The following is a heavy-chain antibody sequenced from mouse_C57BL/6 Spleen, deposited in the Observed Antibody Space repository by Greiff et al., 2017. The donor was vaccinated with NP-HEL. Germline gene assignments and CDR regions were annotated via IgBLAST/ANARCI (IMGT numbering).Heavy chain of an antibody. Sequence: QVQLQHPGAELVKPGASVKLSCKASGYTFTSYWMHWVKQRPGQGLEWIGMIHPNSGSTNYNEKFKSKATLTVDKSSSTAYMQLSSLTSEDSAVYYCARFYYDYDGFDYWGQGTTLTVSS. CDR1: GYTFTSYW. CDR2: IHPNSGST. V-gene: IGHV1-64*01. J-gene: IGHJ2*01. CDR3: ARFYYDYDGFDY. D-gene: IGHD2-4*01.